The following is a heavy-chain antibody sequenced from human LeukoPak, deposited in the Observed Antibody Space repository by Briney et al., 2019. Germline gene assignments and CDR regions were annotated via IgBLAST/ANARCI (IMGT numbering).Heavy chain of an antibody. CDR1: GYTLTELS. CDR2: FDPEDGET. Sequence: ASVKVSCKVSGYTLTELSMHWVRQAPGKGLEWMGGFDPEDGETIYAQKFQGRVTMTEDTSTDTAYMELSSLRSEDTAVYYCARDLYNWNDETHDAFDIWGQGTMVTVSS. D-gene: IGHD1-1*01. J-gene: IGHJ3*02. V-gene: IGHV1-24*01. CDR3: ARDLYNWNDETHDAFDI.